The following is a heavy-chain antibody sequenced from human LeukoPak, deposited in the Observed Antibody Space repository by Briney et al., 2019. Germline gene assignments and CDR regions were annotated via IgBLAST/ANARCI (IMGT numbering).Heavy chain of an antibody. V-gene: IGHV3-7*03. Sequence: GGPLRLSCAASGFTFSSYWMSWVRQAPGKGLEWVANIKQDGSEKYYVDSVKGRFTISRDNAKNTLYLQMNSLRAEDTAVYYCAKGSPSGYGGNLGYWGQGTLVTVSS. D-gene: IGHD4-23*01. CDR1: GFTFSSYW. CDR2: IKQDGSEK. CDR3: AKGSPSGYGGNLGY. J-gene: IGHJ4*02.